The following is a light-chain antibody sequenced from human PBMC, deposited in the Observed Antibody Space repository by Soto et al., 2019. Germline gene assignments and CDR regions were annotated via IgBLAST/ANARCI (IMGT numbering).Light chain of an antibody. CDR2: EVN. CDR1: TSDVGGYNY. Sequence: QSVLTQPPSASGSPGQSVTISCTGTTSDVGGYNYVSWYQLHPDKVPKLIIYEVNKRPSGVPDRFSGSKSGSTASLTVSGLQAEDEADYFCSSYAGSKNFILFGGGTKVTAL. J-gene: IGLJ2*01. CDR3: SSYAGSKNFIL. V-gene: IGLV2-8*01.